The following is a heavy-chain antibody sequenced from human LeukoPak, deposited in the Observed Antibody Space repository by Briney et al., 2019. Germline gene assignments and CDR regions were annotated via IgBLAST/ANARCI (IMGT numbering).Heavy chain of an antibody. Sequence: GESLKISCKGSGYSFTSYWIGGVRQMPGKGLEWMGIIYPGDSDTRYSPSFQGQVTISAGKSISTAYLQWSSLKASDTAMYYCARHQHYYGSGSYSGIDYWGQGTLVTVSS. CDR2: IYPGDSDT. J-gene: IGHJ4*02. D-gene: IGHD3-10*01. CDR1: GYSFTSYW. V-gene: IGHV5-51*01. CDR3: ARHQHYYGSGSYSGIDY.